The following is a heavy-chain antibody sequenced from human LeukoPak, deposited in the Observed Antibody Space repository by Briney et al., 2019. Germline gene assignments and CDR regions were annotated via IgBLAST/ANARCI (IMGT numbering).Heavy chain of an antibody. CDR2: INTDGSST. CDR3: ARERRIDYYGSGNDAFDI. Sequence: GGSLRLSCAASGFSFSSYWMHWVRQAPGKGLVWVSRINTDGSSTSYADSVKGRFTISRDNAKNTLYLQMNSLRAEDTAVYYCARERRIDYYGSGNDAFDIWGQGTMVTVSS. D-gene: IGHD3-10*01. J-gene: IGHJ3*02. V-gene: IGHV3-74*01. CDR1: GFSFSSYW.